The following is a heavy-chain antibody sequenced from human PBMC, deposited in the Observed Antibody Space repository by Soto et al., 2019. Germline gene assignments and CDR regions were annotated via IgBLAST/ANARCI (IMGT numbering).Heavy chain of an antibody. D-gene: IGHD1-26*01. CDR2: ISGSGGST. CDR1: GFTFSSYA. V-gene: IGHV3-23*01. CDR3: AKDVLYQWAIDY. J-gene: IGHJ4*02. Sequence: GGSLRLACAASGFTFSSYAMSWVRQAPGKGLEWVSAISGSGGSTYYADSVKGRFTISRDNSKNTLYLQMNSLRAEDTAVYYCAKDVLYQWAIDYWGQGTLVTVSS.